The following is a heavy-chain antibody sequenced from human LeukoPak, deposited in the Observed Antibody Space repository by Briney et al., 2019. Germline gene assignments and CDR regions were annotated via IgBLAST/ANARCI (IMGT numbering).Heavy chain of an antibody. J-gene: IGHJ4*02. V-gene: IGHV4-59*01. Sequence: SETLSLTCTVSGGSISSYYWSWIRQPPGKGLEWIGYIYYSGSTNYNPSLKSRVTISVDTSKNQFSLKLSSVTAADTAVYYCARARWGLFDYWGQGILVTVSS. D-gene: IGHD1-26*01. CDR3: ARARWGLFDY. CDR2: IYYSGST. CDR1: GGSISSYY.